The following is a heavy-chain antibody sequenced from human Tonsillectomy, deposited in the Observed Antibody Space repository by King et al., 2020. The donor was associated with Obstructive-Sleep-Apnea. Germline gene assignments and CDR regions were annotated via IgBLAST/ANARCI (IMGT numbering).Heavy chain of an antibody. J-gene: IGHJ6*02. Sequence: VQLVESGGGVVQPGRSLRLSCAASGFTFSSYAMHWVRQAPGKGLEWVAVISYDGSNKYYADSVKGRFTISRDNSKNTLYLQMNSLRAEDTAVYYCAREIRSGGLYYYYYGMDVWGQGTTVTVSS. CDR2: ISYDGSNK. D-gene: IGHD6-25*01. V-gene: IGHV3-30*04. CDR1: GFTFSSYA. CDR3: AREIRSGGLYYYYYGMDV.